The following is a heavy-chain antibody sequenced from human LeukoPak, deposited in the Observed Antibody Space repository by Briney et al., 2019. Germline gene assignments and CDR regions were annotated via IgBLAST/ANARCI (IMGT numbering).Heavy chain of an antibody. J-gene: IGHJ5*01. CDR1: GGSISSYY. D-gene: IGHD6-13*01. V-gene: IGHV4-59*08. CDR3: ARHPGYSSPNWFDP. CDR2: ISYSGRT. Sequence: SETLSLTCTVSGGSISSYYGSWIRHPPGKGLEWIGYISYSGRTNYNPSLKSRVTISVDPSNNHFALKLSSVTAADTAVYCCARHPGYSSPNWFDPWGQGTLVTVSS.